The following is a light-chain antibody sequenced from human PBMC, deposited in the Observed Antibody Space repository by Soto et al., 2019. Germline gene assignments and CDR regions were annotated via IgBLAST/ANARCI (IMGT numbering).Light chain of an antibody. CDR2: GAS. J-gene: IGKJ1*01. V-gene: IGKV3-15*01. CDR1: QSLSASY. CDR3: QQYNNWPRRT. Sequence: EIVLTQSPGTLSLTPGDRATLSCRASQSLSASYLAWYQQKPGQAPRLLIYGASTRATGIPARFSGSGSGTEFTLTISSLQSEDFAVYYCQQYNNWPRRTFGQGTKVDIK.